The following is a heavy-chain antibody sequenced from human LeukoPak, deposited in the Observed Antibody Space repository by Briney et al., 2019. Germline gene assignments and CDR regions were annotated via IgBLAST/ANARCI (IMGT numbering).Heavy chain of an antibody. CDR2: NNPNSGGT. D-gene: IGHD1-1*01. Sequence: GASVKVSCKASGYTFTDYHIYWMRQAPGQRLEWMGWNNPNSGGTNYAQNFQCRVTMTRDTSTNTAYMELSRLRSDDTAVYFCARVRAIAATGTGARYFQDWGQGTLVTVSS. J-gene: IGHJ1*01. CDR3: ARVRAIAATGTGARYFQD. CDR1: GYTFTDYH. V-gene: IGHV1-2*02.